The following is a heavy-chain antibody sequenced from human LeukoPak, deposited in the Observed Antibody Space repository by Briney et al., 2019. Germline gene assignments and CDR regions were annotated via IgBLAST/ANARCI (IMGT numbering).Heavy chain of an antibody. CDR3: ARGGTLVRGVTLLSGMDV. D-gene: IGHD3-10*01. CDR1: GYSFSNHD. CDR2: MNPNSGNT. Sequence: ASVKVSCKTSGYSFSNHDINWVRQATGQGLEWMAWMNPNSGNTGIYAQNFQGRITMTRDTSISTAYMELSSLTSEDTAVYYCARGGTLVRGVTLLSGMDVWGQGTTVTVS. J-gene: IGHJ6*02. V-gene: IGHV1-8*01.